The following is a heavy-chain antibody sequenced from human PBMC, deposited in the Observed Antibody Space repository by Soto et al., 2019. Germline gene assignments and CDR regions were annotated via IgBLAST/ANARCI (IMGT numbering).Heavy chain of an antibody. CDR1: GDSVSSNSGA. CDR2: TYYRSKWYN. J-gene: IGHJ3*01. D-gene: IGHD6-19*01. Sequence: SQTLSLTCCISGDSVSSNSGAWNSIRQSQSRGLEWLGRTYYRSKWYNEYAISVESRISINPDTSKNQFSLHLNSVNSEDTALYYCAKDTNSRGWINAFDFWGQGTMVTVSS. V-gene: IGHV6-1*01. CDR3: AKDTNSRGWINAFDF.